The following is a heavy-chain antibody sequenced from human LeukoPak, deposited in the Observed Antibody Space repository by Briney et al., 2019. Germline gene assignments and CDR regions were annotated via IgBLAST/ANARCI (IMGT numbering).Heavy chain of an antibody. CDR1: GFTFSSYG. V-gene: IGHV3-30*03. J-gene: IGHJ4*02. Sequence: GGSLRLSCAASGFTFSSYGMHWVRQAPGKGLEWVAVISYDGSNKYYADSVKGRFTISRDNSKNTLYLQMNSLRAEDTAVYYCATIPGSIVGAATVDYWGQGTLVTVSS. CDR3: ATIPGSIVGAATVDY. CDR2: ISYDGSNK. D-gene: IGHD1-26*01.